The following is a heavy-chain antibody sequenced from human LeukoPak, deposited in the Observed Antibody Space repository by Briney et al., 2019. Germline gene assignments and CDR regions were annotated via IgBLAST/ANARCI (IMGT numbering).Heavy chain of an antibody. CDR3: MRSYYDFWSGSPPDAFDI. J-gene: IGHJ3*02. CDR1: GFTFGDYA. Sequence: PGGSLRLSCTASGFTFGDYAMSWVRQAPGKGLEWVGFIRSKAYGGTTEYAASVKGRFTISRDDSKSIAYLQMNSLKTEDTAVYYCMRSYYDFWSGSPPDAFDIWGQGTMVTVSS. V-gene: IGHV3-49*04. CDR2: IRSKAYGGTT. D-gene: IGHD3-3*01.